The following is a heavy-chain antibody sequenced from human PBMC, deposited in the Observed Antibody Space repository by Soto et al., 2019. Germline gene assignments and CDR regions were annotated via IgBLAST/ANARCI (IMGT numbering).Heavy chain of an antibody. Sequence: QVQLVESGGGVVQPGRSLRLSCSASGFTFSDFEMYWVRQAPGKGLDWVSFISYDGSNQYYDGSVKGRFTVSRDNSKNALFLLMNSLRPEDTAVYFCARRTGTAPRFDYWGQGTLVTVSS. J-gene: IGHJ4*02. CDR1: GFTFSDFE. CDR2: ISYDGSNQ. D-gene: IGHD1-7*01. V-gene: IGHV3-30-3*01. CDR3: ARRTGTAPRFDY.